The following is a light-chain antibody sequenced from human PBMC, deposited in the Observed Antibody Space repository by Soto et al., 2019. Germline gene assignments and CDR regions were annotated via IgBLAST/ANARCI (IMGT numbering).Light chain of an antibody. J-gene: IGKJ1*01. CDR1: QTVSTL. V-gene: IGKV1-5*01. CDR3: QQYTNTNNPWM. CDR2: DAS. Sequence: DIQVTQSPPTLSASLGDRVTITCRASQTVSTLMSWYQQKPGKAPKLLVYDASTLQSGVASRFSGSGSGTEFTLIISGLQPDDSATYYCQQYTNTNNPWMFGQGTKVDIK.